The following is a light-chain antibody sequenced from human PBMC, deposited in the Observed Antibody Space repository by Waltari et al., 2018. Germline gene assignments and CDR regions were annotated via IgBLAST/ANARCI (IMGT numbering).Light chain of an antibody. CDR2: DVS. Sequence: QSALTQAASVSGSPGQTITISCTGSSSDVGGYNYVSWYQQHPGKAPKRIIYDVSNRPSGVSNRFSGSKSGNTASLTISGLQAEDEADYYCSSYISSSTLELFGGGTSLTVL. V-gene: IGLV2-14*03. CDR1: SSDVGGYNY. J-gene: IGLJ2*01. CDR3: SSYISSSTLEL.